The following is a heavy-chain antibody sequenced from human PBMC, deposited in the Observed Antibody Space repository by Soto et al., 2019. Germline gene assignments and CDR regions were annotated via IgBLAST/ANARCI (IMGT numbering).Heavy chain of an antibody. CDR2: INPNGGAT. D-gene: IGHD5-12*01. Sequence: VQLAQSGAEVKKPGASVKVSCKTSGDSFNDYYIHWVRQAPGQGLEWMGWINPNGGATKYAQKFQGPVTVTRDTSIRTVYMERSSLRSDDTAVYYCARESGGATATLDYYYFYMDVWGKGTTVTVSS. CDR3: ARESGGATATLDYYYFYMDV. CDR1: GDSFNDYY. V-gene: IGHV1-2*02. J-gene: IGHJ6*03.